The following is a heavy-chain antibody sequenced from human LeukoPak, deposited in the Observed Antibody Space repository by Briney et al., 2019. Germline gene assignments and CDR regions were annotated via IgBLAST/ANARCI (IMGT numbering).Heavy chain of an antibody. CDR3: ARGKVVVAATPGFDP. CDR2: INHSGST. J-gene: IGHJ5*02. CDR1: GGSFSGYY. Sequence: KSSETLSLTCAVYGGSFSGYYWSWIRQPPGKGLEWIGEINHSGSTNYNPSLKSRVTMSVDTSKNQFSLKLSSVTAADTAVYYCARGKVVVAATPGFDPWGQGTLVTVSS. V-gene: IGHV4-34*01. D-gene: IGHD2-15*01.